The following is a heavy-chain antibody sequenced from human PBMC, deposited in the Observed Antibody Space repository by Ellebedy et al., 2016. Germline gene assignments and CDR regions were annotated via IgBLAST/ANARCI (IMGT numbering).Heavy chain of an antibody. Sequence: GGSLRLXXATSGFTFSDYYMSWIRQAPGKALEWISYISSSGRTIYYADSVMGRFTISRDNAKRSLYLQMNSLRAEDTAVYYCASSGYDFWNGLYYFDYWGQGTLVTVSS. D-gene: IGHD3-3*01. J-gene: IGHJ4*02. CDR3: ASSGYDFWNGLYYFDY. CDR2: ISSSGRTI. V-gene: IGHV3-11*01. CDR1: GFTFSDYY.